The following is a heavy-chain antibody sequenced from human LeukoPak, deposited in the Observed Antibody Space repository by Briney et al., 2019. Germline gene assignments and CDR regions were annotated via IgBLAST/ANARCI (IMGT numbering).Heavy chain of an antibody. CDR2: IYTSGST. CDR3: ARASVPAAGGDRILDY. J-gene: IGHJ4*02. CDR1: GGSISSGNYY. D-gene: IGHD6-13*01. V-gene: IGHV4-61*02. Sequence: SETLSLTCTVSGGSISSGNYYWNWIRQPAGKGLEWIGRIYTSGSTNCNPSLQSRVTISVDTSNNQFSLKLSSVTAADSAVYYCARASVPAAGGDRILDYWGQGALVTV.